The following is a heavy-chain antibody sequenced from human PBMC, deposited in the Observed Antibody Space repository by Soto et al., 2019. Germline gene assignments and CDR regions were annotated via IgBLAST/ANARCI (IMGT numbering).Heavy chain of an antibody. J-gene: IGHJ3*02. CDR1: GFTFSIYA. V-gene: IGHV3-23*01. Sequence: EVQLLESGGGLVQPGGSLRLSCAASGFTFSIYAMTWVRQAPGKGLEWVSSISGSGGSTYYADSVKGRFTISRDNSKNTLYLQMNSLRAEDTALYYCAKPYSYGSGTGRDAFDIWGQGTMVTVSS. CDR2: ISGSGGST. CDR3: AKPYSYGSGTGRDAFDI. D-gene: IGHD3-10*01.